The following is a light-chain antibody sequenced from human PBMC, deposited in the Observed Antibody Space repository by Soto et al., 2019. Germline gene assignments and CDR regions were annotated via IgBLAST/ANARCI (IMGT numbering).Light chain of an antibody. CDR3: QQYDTYPLT. CDR1: QSLSDW. CDR2: RAS. V-gene: IGKV1-5*03. J-gene: IGKJ4*01. Sequence: DIQLTQSPSTLSASVGDRVTITCRARQSLSDWLAWYQQIPWTDPKLLIYRASSLEDGVPSRFSGSGSGKEFTLTSSCLQPDDFATYYCQQYDTYPLTCGGGPVVEIQ.